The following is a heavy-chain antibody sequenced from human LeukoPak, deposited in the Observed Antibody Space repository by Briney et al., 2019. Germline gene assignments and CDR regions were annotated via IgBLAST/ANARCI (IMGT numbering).Heavy chain of an antibody. CDR1: GFTFSSYC. CDR3: ARSHSSSWYAAFDI. V-gene: IGHV3-48*01. D-gene: IGHD6-13*01. Sequence: PGGSLRLSCAASGFTFSSYCMNWVRQAPGKGLEWVSYISSSSSTIYYADSVKGRFTISRDNAKNSLYLQMNSLRAEDTAVYYCARSHSSSWYAAFDIWGQGTMVTVSS. CDR2: ISSSSSTI. J-gene: IGHJ3*02.